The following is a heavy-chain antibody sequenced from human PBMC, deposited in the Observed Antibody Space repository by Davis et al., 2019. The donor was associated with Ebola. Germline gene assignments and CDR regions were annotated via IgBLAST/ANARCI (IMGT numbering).Heavy chain of an antibody. D-gene: IGHD6-6*01. CDR2: ISGSGGST. CDR3: AKDEYSSSSAGIFDY. Sequence: PGGSLRLSCAASGFTFSSYAMSWVRQAPGKGLEWVSAISGSGGSTYYADSVKGRFAISRDNSKNTLYLQMNSLRAEDTAVYYCAKDEYSSSSAGIFDYWGQGTLVTVSS. V-gene: IGHV3-23*01. CDR1: GFTFSSYA. J-gene: IGHJ4*02.